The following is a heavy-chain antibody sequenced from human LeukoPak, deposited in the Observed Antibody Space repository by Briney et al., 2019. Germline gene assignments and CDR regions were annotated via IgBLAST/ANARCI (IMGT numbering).Heavy chain of an antibody. V-gene: IGHV3-66*01. Sequence: HPGGSLRLSCAASEFTVSSNYMSWVRQAPGKGLEWVSIIYTTGGKYYADSVKGRFTISRDNSKHTLYLQMNSLRAEDTAVYYCAGGSDGWFAFGYWGQGILVTVSS. D-gene: IGHD6-19*01. CDR3: AGGSDGWFAFGY. CDR1: EFTVSSNY. J-gene: IGHJ4*02. CDR2: IYTTGGK.